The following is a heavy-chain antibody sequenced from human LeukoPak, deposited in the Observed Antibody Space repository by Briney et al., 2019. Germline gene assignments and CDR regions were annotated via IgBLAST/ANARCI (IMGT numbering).Heavy chain of an antibody. J-gene: IGHJ4*02. V-gene: IGHV3-30*04. CDR2: ISYDGSNK. D-gene: IGHD6-13*01. CDR1: GFTFSSYA. CDR3: ARDGAAAWIWDY. Sequence: PGRSLRLSCAASGFTFSSYAMHWVRQAPGKGLEWVAVISYDGSNKYYADSVKGRFTISRDNSKNTLYLQMNSLRAEDTAVYYCARDGAAAWIWDYWGQGTLVTVSS.